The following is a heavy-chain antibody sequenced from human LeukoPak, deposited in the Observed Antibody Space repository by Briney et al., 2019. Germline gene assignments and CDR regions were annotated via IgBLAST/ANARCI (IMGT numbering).Heavy chain of an antibody. J-gene: IGHJ4*02. CDR1: GGSISSYY. V-gene: IGHV4-59*01. CDR2: IYYSGST. CDR3: ARALVLRYFDWFPPPFDY. Sequence: SETLSLTCTVSGGSISSYYWSWIRQPPGKGLEWIGYIYYSGSTNYNPSLKSRVTISVDTSKNQFSLKLSSVTAADTAVYYCARALVLRYFDWFPPPFDYWGQGTLVTVSS. D-gene: IGHD3-9*01.